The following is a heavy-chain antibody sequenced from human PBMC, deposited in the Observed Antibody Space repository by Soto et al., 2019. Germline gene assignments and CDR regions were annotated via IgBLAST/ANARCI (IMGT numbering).Heavy chain of an antibody. CDR2: ISYDGSKK. V-gene: IGHV3-30*18. D-gene: IGHD3-22*01. CDR3: AKDTYYHDTTGYYVFDY. Sequence: GGSLRLSCAASEFTFSSYGIHWVRQAPGKGLEWVAVISYDGSKKQYADSVKGRFTISRDNSKNTLHLQMNSLRAEDTAVYYYAKDTYYHDTTGYYVFDYWGQGTLVTVSS. J-gene: IGHJ4*02. CDR1: EFTFSSYG.